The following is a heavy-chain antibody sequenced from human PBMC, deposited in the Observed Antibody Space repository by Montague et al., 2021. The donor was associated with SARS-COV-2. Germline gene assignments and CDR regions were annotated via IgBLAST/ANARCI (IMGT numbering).Heavy chain of an antibody. D-gene: IGHD3-10*01. CDR2: ISRSGDST. Sequence: SLRLSCAVSGFTFDDYGMNWVRQAPGKGLEWVSGISRSGDSTAYGDSVKGRFIISRDNAKNTLYLQMNSLRVEDTAFYHCSRGGGMIRGVVDFWGQGTLVTVS. V-gene: IGHV3-20*01. J-gene: IGHJ4*02. CDR1: GFTFDDYG. CDR3: SRGGGMIRGVVDF.